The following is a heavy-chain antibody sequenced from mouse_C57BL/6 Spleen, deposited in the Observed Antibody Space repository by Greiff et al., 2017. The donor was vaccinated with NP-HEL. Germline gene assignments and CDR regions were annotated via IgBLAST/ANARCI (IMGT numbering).Heavy chain of an antibody. J-gene: IGHJ4*01. CDR3: ASWYYGSSPYAMDY. Sequence: QIQLQQPGAELVKPGASVKLSCKASGYTFTSYWMHWVKQRPGRGLEWIGRIDPNSGGTKYNEKFKSKATLTVDKPSSTAYMQLSSLTSEDSAVYYCASWYYGSSPYAMDYWGQGTSVTVSS. D-gene: IGHD1-1*01. CDR1: GYTFTSYW. CDR2: IDPNSGGT. V-gene: IGHV1-72*01.